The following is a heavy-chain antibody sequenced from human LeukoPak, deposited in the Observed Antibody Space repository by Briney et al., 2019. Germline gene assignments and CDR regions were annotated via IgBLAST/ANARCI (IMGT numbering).Heavy chain of an antibody. CDR2: INHSGST. J-gene: IGHJ4*02. Sequence: SETLSLTCAVYGASFSGYYWSWIRHPPGKGVEWVGEINHSGSTNYNPSLKSRVTISVDTSKNQFSLKLSSVTAADTAVYYCARVIVGATISPFDYWGQGTLVTVSS. V-gene: IGHV4-34*01. CDR3: ARVIVGATISPFDY. D-gene: IGHD1-26*01. CDR1: GASFSGYY.